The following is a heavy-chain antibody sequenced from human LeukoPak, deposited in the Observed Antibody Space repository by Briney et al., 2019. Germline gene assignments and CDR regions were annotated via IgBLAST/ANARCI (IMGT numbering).Heavy chain of an antibody. CDR1: GDSVSSDSAA. V-gene: IGHV6-1*01. Sequence: SQTLSLTCVISGDSVSSDSAAWNWIRQSPSRGLEWLGRTYYRSTWLNDYAESVKRRMTIKPDTSKNQFSLQLTSVTPDDTALYYCARDPNTASRRGFDYWGQGTLVTVSS. CDR3: ARDPNTASRRGFDY. CDR2: TYYRSTWLN. D-gene: IGHD2-15*01. J-gene: IGHJ4*02.